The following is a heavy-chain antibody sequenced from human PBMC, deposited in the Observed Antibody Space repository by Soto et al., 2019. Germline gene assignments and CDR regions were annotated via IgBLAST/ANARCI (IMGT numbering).Heavy chain of an antibody. J-gene: IGHJ5*02. CDR1: GGSINSSSYF. CDR2: IYYSGST. V-gene: IGHV4-39*01. CDR3: ARHYSSGSRNWFDP. Sequence: SETLSLTCSVSGGSINSSSYFWGWVRQPPGKGLEWIGSIYYSGSTYYNPSLRSRVTISVDTSKNQFSLKLSSVTAAGTAVFYCARHYSSGSRNWFDPWGQGTRVTVSS. D-gene: IGHD6-19*01.